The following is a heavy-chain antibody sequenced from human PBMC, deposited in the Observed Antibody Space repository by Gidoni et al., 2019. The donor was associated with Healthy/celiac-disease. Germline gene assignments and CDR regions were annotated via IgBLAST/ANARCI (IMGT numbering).Heavy chain of an antibody. J-gene: IGHJ6*03. CDR2: ISGSGGST. CDR3: AKARNYDFWSGYQDYYYMDV. CDR1: GFTFSGYA. Sequence: EVQLLESGGGLVQPGGSLRLSCSDSGFTFSGYAMRWVRQAPGKGLGWVSAISGSGGSTYYADSVKGRFTISRDNSKNTLYLQMNSLRAEDTAVYYCAKARNYDFWSGYQDYYYMDVWGKGTTVTVSS. V-gene: IGHV3-23*01. D-gene: IGHD3-3*01.